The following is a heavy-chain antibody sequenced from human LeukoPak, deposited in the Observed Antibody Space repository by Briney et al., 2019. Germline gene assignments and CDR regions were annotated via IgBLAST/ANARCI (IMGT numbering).Heavy chain of an antibody. CDR2: ISNSGYT. Sequence: SETLSLTCSVSGGYSISSYYWYWIRQSPGKRLEWIGNISNSGYTDYNPSLKSQVTMSIDTSKLQFFLRLSSGSAADTAVYYGGGSGGGWIYWGLGTPVLVSS. CDR3: GGSGGGWIY. CDR1: GGYSISSYY. D-gene: IGHD3-16*01. V-gene: IGHV4-59*01. J-gene: IGHJ4*02.